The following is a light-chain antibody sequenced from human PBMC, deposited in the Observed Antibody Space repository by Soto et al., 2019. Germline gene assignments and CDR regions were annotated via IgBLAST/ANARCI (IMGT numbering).Light chain of an antibody. CDR1: QSISSY. J-gene: IGKJ1*01. CDR3: QQRSNWPRT. Sequence: EIVFTHSPATLSLSPGERATLSCRASQSISSYLAWYQQKPGQAPRLLIYDASNRATAIPARFSGSGSGTDFTLTISSLEPEDFALYYCQQRSNWPRTFGQGTKV. CDR2: DAS. V-gene: IGKV3-11*01.